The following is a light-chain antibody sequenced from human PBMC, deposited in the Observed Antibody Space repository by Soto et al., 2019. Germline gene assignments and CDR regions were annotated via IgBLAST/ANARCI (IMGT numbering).Light chain of an antibody. J-gene: IGLJ3*02. CDR2: EVS. CDR3: SSYSVSSTLL. CDR1: GSDIGDYKY. V-gene: IGLV2-14*01. Sequence: QSALTQPASVSGSPGQSITISCTGTGSDIGDYKYVSWYQQHPGKVPKLIIYEVSNRPSGVSSRYSGSKSGNTASLPIAGLQAEDEASYYCSSYSVSSTLLFGGGTKLAVL.